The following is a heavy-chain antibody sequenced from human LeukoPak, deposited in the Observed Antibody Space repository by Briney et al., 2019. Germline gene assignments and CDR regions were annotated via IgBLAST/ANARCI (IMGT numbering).Heavy chain of an antibody. CDR3: ARVLSGRGSLYDYYYYMDV. J-gene: IGHJ6*03. D-gene: IGHD3-10*01. V-gene: IGHV3-23*01. Sequence: GGSLRLSCAASGFTVSSYAMNWVRQAPGKGLEWVATISTSGGSTYYADSVKGRFTISRDISKNTLYLQMNSLRAEDTAVYYCARVLSGRGSLYDYYYYMDVWGKGTTVTISS. CDR2: ISTSGGST. CDR1: GFTVSSYA.